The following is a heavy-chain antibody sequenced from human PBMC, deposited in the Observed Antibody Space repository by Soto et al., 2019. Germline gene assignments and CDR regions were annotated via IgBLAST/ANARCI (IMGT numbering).Heavy chain of an antibody. V-gene: IGHV4-31*03. CDR3: ARDHYDSSGLVGKWFDP. Sequence: QVQLQESGPGLVKPSQTLSLTCTVSSGSISSGGYYWSWIRQHPGKGLEWIGYIYYSGSTYYNPSLKSRVTISVDTSKNQFSLKLSSVTAADTAVYYCARDHYDSSGLVGKWFDPWGQGTLVTVSS. J-gene: IGHJ5*02. D-gene: IGHD3-22*01. CDR1: SGSISSGGYY. CDR2: IYYSGST.